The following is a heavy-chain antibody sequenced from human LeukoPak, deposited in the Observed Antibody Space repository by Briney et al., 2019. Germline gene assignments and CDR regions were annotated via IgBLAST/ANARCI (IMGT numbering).Heavy chain of an antibody. J-gene: IGHJ4*02. Sequence: GGSLGLSCAASGFTFSSYAMSWVRQAPGKGLEWVSAISGSGGSTYYADSVKGRFTISRDNSKNTLYLQMNSLRAEDTAVYYCAKPGSYYDSSGYWYYFDYWGQGTLVTVSS. CDR3: AKPGSYYDSSGYWYYFDY. D-gene: IGHD3-22*01. CDR2: ISGSGGST. CDR1: GFTFSSYA. V-gene: IGHV3-23*01.